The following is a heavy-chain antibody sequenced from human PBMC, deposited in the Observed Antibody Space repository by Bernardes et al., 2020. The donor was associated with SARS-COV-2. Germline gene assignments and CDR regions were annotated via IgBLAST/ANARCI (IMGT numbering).Heavy chain of an antibody. Sequence: GGSLRLSCAASEFTFSSYWMHWVRQAPGKGLVWVSRINGDGSSPTYADSVKGRFTISRDSAKNSLYLQMNSLRVEDTALYYCARDLDSGMDVWGQGTTVTVSS. CDR1: EFTFSSYW. CDR3: ARDLDSGMDV. CDR2: INGDGSSP. J-gene: IGHJ6*02. V-gene: IGHV3-74*01.